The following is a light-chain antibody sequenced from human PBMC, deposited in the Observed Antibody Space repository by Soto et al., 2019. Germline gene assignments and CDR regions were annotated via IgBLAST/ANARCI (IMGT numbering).Light chain of an antibody. V-gene: IGKV3D-15*01. CDR2: DAS. CDR3: QQSNNWPPLT. J-gene: IGKJ4*01. CDR1: QSVSRN. Sequence: EIVMTQSPATLSVSPGERATLSCRASQSVSRNLAWYQQKPGQAPRLLIYDASTRATGTPARFSGSGSGTEFTLTISSLQIEDFALYYCQQSNNWPPLTFGGGTKVDIK.